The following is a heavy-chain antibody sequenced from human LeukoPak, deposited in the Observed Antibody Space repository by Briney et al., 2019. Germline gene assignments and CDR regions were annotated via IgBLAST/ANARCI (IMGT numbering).Heavy chain of an antibody. CDR2: ISAYNGNT. D-gene: IGHD4-4*01. J-gene: IGHJ5*02. V-gene: IGHV1-18*01. Sequence: WISAYNGNTNYAQKLQGRVTMTTDTSTSTAYMELRSLRSDDTAVYYCARDGYSNSNWFDPWGQGTLVTVSS. CDR3: ARDGYSNSNWFDP.